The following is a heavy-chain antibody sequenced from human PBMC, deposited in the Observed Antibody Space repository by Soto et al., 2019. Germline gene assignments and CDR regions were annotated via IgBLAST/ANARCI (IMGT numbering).Heavy chain of an antibody. CDR1: GGSVSSVGYH. Sequence: QVQLKESGPGLVRPSQTLSLTCSVSGGSVSSVGYHWNWIRQRSGKGLEWIGYIYHTGRTQYNPSXXXAXXISLDTSGNHFSLQVSSVTAADTALYFCARGGHDYGSQLDSWGQGILVTVSS. V-gene: IGHV4-31*01. J-gene: IGHJ4*02. D-gene: IGHD3-10*01. CDR2: IYHTGRT. CDR3: ARGGHDYGSQLDS.